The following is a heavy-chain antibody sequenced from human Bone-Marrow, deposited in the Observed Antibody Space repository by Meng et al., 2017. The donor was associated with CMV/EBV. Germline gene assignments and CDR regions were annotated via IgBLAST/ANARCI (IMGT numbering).Heavy chain of an antibody. CDR2: INPTGGNA. CDR1: RNTFTSYY. V-gene: IGHV1-46*01. CDR3: ARELRDTYNFAD. Sequence: ASVKVSCKTSRNTFTSYYIHWVRQAPGQGLEWIGIINPTGGNAGYAQKFQGRVTMTRDTSATTVYMELSSLGSDDTAVYYCARELRDTYNFADWGQGNLVTFSA. D-gene: IGHD5-24*01. J-gene: IGHJ4*02.